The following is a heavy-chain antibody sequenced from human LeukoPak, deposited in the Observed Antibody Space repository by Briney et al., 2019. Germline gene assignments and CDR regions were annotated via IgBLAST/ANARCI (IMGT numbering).Heavy chain of an antibody. D-gene: IGHD6-19*01. J-gene: IGHJ4*02. Sequence: GGSLRLSCTASGFTFSSYAMYWVRQAPGKGLEWVSGIFGSGGSAHYADSVKGRFTISRGNSQNTVYLQMNSLRAEDTAVYYCGKTTTGYSSGRNPAWPVDYWGQGTLVTVSS. CDR2: IFGSGGSA. CDR1: GFTFSSYA. CDR3: GKTTTGYSSGRNPAWPVDY. V-gene: IGHV3-23*01.